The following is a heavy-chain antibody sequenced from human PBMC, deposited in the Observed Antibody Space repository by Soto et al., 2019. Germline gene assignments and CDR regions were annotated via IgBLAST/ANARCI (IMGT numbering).Heavy chain of an antibody. CDR1: GFKFSIYW. CDR2: IKQDGSEK. CDR3: ARDTAGWFDP. Sequence: GGSLRLCCAASGFKFSIYWMSWVRQAPGKGLEWVANIKQDGSEKYYVDSVKGRFTISRDNAKNSLYLQMDSLRAEDTAVYYCARDTAGWFDPWGQGTLVTVSS. V-gene: IGHV3-7*03. J-gene: IGHJ5*02.